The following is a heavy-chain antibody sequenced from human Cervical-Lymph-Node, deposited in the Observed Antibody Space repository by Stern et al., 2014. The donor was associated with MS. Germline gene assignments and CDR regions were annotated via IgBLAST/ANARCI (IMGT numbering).Heavy chain of an antibody. Sequence: QLVQSGAEVKKPGSSVKVSCKASGDTFSSYAINWVRQVPGQGLEWLVGIAPVVETTNYAQKFQGIVTITADKSTNTACMELMTMRSEDTAVYYCARGGGLVGYFDYWGQGTLVSVSS. CDR2: IAPVVETT. D-gene: IGHD1-26*01. V-gene: IGHV1-69*06. CDR3: ARGGGLVGYFDY. J-gene: IGHJ4*02. CDR1: GDTFSSYA.